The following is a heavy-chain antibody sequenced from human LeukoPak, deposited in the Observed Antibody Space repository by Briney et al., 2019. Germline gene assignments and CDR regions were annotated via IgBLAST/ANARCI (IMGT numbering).Heavy chain of an antibody. D-gene: IGHD4-17*01. CDR1: GGSFSGYY. Sequence: SETLSLTCAVYGGSFSGYYWSWIRQPPGKGLEWIGEINHSGSTNYNPSLKSRVTISVDTSKNQFSLKLSSVTAADTAVYYCAREMTTVTKDDCWGQGTLVTVSS. CDR3: AREMTTVTKDDC. J-gene: IGHJ4*02. V-gene: IGHV4-34*01. CDR2: INHSGST.